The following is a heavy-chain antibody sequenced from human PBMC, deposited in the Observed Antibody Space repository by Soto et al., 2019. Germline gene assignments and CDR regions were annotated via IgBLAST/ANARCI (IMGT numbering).Heavy chain of an antibody. CDR3: AKGGAVVLDPFDV. CDR2: VTSSASST. V-gene: IGHV3-23*01. D-gene: IGHD3-16*02. CDR1: GFTFSSCA. J-gene: IGHJ3*01. Sequence: GQLLESGGGMVQPGGSLRLSCAASGFTFSSCAMNWFRLPPGRGLEWVAAVTSSASSTHYADSVKGRFTISRDNSKNTRYLQMNSLRADDTAVYYCAKGGAVVLDPFDVLGQGTMVTVSS.